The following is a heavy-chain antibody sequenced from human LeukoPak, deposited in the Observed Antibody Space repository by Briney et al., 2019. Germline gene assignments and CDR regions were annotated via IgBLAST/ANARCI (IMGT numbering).Heavy chain of an antibody. V-gene: IGHV4-4*02. J-gene: IGHJ4*02. CDR1: GGSITQTNY. CDR3: AREGGPYRPLDY. Sequence: SETLSLTCDVSGGSITQTNYWTWLRQPPGKGLEWIGEVNLQGSTNYNPSLMRRVAISVDTSAHHVSLQLTSVTAADTAVYYCAREGGPYRPLDYSGQGTLVTVSS. CDR2: VNLQGST.